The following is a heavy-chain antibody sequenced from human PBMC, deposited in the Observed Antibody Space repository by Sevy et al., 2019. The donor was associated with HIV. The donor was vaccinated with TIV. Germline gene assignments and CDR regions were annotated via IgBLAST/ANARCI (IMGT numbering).Heavy chain of an antibody. D-gene: IGHD4-17*01. CDR1: GGSIGTSSYY. CDR2: IYDSGST. J-gene: IGHJ5*02. CDR3: ARHPPGDYADWVDP. V-gene: IGHV4-39*01. Sequence: SETLSLTCTVSGGSIGTSSYYWGWIRQSPGKGLDWLGSIYDSGSTYYNPSLKIIVTISVDTSKTQFSLKLRSVTAADTAVYYCARHPPGDYADWVDPWGQGTLVTVSS.